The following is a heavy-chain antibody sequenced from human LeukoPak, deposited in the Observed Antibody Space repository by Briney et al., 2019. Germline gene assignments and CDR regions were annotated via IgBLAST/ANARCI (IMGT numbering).Heavy chain of an antibody. V-gene: IGHV4-59*11. J-gene: IGHJ6*03. Sequence: PSETLSLTCTVSGGSISSHYWSWIRQPPGKGLEWIGYIYYSGSTNYNPPLKSRVTISVDTSKNQFSLKLSSVTAANTAVYYCARASLDIVVVPAATDYYYYYMDVWGKGTTVTVSS. CDR1: GGSISSHY. D-gene: IGHD2-2*01. CDR2: IYYSGST. CDR3: ARASLDIVVVPAATDYYYYYMDV.